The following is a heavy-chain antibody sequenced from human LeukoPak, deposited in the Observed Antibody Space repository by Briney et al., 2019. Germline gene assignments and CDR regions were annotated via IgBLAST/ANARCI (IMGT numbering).Heavy chain of an antibody. Sequence: PSETLSLTCTVSGGSISSYYWSWIRQPAGKGLEWIGRIYTSGSTSYNSSLKSRVTMSVDTSKNQFSLKLSSVTAADTAVYYCARDVGGYNYGYSPVYWGQGTLVSVSS. CDR2: IYTSGST. J-gene: IGHJ4*02. CDR3: ARDVGGYNYGYSPVY. CDR1: GGSISSYY. V-gene: IGHV4-4*07. D-gene: IGHD5-18*01.